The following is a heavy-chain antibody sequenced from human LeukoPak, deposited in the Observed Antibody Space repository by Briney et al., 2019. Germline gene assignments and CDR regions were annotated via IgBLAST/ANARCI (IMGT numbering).Heavy chain of an antibody. CDR3: AGGTAMVKMADY. V-gene: IGHV3-9*01. Sequence: PGGSLRLSCAASGFTFDDYAMHWVRQAPGKGLEWVSGISWNSGSIGYADSVKGRFTISRDNAKNSLYLQMNSLRAEDTAVYYCAGGTAMVKMADYWGQGTLVTVSS. CDR1: GFTFDDYA. CDR2: ISWNSGSI. J-gene: IGHJ4*02. D-gene: IGHD5-18*01.